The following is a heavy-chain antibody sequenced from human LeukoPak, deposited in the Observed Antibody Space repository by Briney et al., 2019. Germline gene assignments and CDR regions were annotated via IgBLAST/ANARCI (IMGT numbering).Heavy chain of an antibody. CDR2: INQSGST. D-gene: IGHD5-24*01. V-gene: IGHV4-34*01. J-gene: IGHJ5*02. CDR3: ARGRWLQYET. CDR1: GDSFSGDY. Sequence: KTSETLSLTCGVYGDSFSGDYWSWLRQPPGKGLEWMGEINQSGSTNYIPSLKSRVTISVDTSKNQFSLKLISVPAADAAVYYCARGRWLQYETWGQGTLVTVSS.